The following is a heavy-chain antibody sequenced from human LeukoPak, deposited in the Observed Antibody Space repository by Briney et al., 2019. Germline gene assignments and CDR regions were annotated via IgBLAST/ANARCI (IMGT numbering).Heavy chain of an antibody. CDR1: GGSISSSSYY. V-gene: IGHV4-39*01. CDR3: ARIHYGDLLPDY. CDR2: IYYSGST. D-gene: IGHD4-17*01. J-gene: IGHJ4*02. Sequence: SETLSLTCTVSGGSISSSSYYWGWIRQPPGKGLEWIGSIYYSGSTYCNPSLKSRVTISVDTSKNQFSLKLSSVTAADTAVYYCARIHYGDLLPDYWGQGTLVTVSS.